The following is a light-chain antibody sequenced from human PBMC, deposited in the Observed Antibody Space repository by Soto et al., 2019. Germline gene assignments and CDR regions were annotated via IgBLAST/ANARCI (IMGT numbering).Light chain of an antibody. Sequence: EIVMTQSPATLSVSPGERATLSCRASRSVGDNLAWYQQKPGQAPRVLIYGASTRATGIPARFGGSGSGEEFTLTISSLQSEDFAVYYCQQYSTWPPYTFGQGTKLEIK. V-gene: IGKV3-15*01. J-gene: IGKJ2*01. CDR3: QQYSTWPPYT. CDR1: RSVGDN. CDR2: GAS.